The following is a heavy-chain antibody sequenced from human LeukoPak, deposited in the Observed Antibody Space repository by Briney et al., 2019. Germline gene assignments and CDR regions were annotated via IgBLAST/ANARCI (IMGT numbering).Heavy chain of an antibody. J-gene: IGHJ4*02. V-gene: IGHV4-34*01. CDR3: ARARYYGSGSYYRLDY. D-gene: IGHD3-10*01. CDR2: INHSGST. CDR1: GGSFSGYY. Sequence: PSETLSLNCAVYGGSFSGYYWSWIRQPPGKGLEWIGEINHSGSTNYNPSLKSRVTISVDTSKNQLSLKLSSVTAADTAVYYCARARYYGSGSYYRLDYWGQGTLVTVSS.